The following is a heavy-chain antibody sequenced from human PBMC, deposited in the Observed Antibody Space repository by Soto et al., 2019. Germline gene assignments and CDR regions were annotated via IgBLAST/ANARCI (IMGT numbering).Heavy chain of an antibody. V-gene: IGHV1-69*08. J-gene: IGHJ3*02. CDR3: AREAVVVVVAATRVGAFVI. CDR2: IIPILGIA. CDR1: GGTFSSYT. D-gene: IGHD2-15*01. Sequence: QVQLVQSGDEVQKPGSSVKVSCKASGGTFSSYTISWVRKAPGQGLEWMGRIIPILGIANYAQKFQGRVTITADKSTSTAYIELGSLSSDATAVYYCAREAVVVVVAATRVGAFVIWGQGTMVTVSS.